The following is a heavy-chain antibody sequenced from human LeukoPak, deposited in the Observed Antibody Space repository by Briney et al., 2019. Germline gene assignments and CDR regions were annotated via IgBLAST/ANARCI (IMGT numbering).Heavy chain of an antibody. D-gene: IGHD1-26*01. V-gene: IGHV3-30-3*01. J-gene: IGHJ4*02. CDR2: ISYDGSNK. CDR1: GFTFSSYA. CDR3: ARGSPSYWDYYFDY. Sequence: GGSLRLSCAASGFTFSSYAMHWVRQALGKGLEWVAVISYDGSNKYYADSVKGRFTISRDNSKNTLYLQMNSLRAEDTAVYYCARGSPSYWDYYFDYWGQGTLVTVSS.